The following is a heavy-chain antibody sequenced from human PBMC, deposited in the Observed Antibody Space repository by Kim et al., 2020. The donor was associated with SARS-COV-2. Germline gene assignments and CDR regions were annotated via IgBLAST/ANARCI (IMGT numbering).Heavy chain of an antibody. CDR2: INPNSGGT. CDR3: ARGTPEGLFDWNYDAFDI. CDR1: GYTFTGYY. V-gene: IGHV1-2*06. D-gene: IGHD1-7*01. Sequence: ASVKVSCKASGYTFTGYYMHWVRQAPGQGLEWMGRINPNSGGTNYAQKFQGRVTMTRDTSISTAYMELSRLRSDDTAVYYCARGTPEGLFDWNYDAFDIWCQGTRVTVYS. J-gene: IGHJ3*02.